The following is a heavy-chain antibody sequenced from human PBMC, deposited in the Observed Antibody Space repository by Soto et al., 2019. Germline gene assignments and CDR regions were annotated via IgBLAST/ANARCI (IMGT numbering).Heavy chain of an antibody. V-gene: IGHV1-18*01. CDR3: ARRIIAAQRPGDYYYYYMDV. Sequence: GASVEVSCKDSGYTFTINGISWVRQAPGQGLEWMGWISAYNGNTNYAQKLQGRVTMTTDTSTSTAYMELRSLRSDDTAVYYCARRIIAAQRPGDYYYYYMDVWGKGTTVTVSS. CDR1: GYTFTING. CDR2: ISAYNGNT. J-gene: IGHJ6*03. D-gene: IGHD6-13*01.